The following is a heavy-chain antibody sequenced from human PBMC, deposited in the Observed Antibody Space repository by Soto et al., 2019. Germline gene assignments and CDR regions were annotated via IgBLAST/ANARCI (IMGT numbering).Heavy chain of an antibody. CDR3: ARLDCSGGSCYRYYYYYYMDV. Sequence: GESLKISCKGSGYSFTSYWIGWVRQMPGKGLEWMGIIYPGDSDTRYSPSFQGQVTISADKSISTAYLQWGSLKASDTAMYYCARLDCSGGSCYRYYYYYYMDVWGKGTTVTVS. J-gene: IGHJ6*03. D-gene: IGHD2-15*01. V-gene: IGHV5-51*01. CDR2: IYPGDSDT. CDR1: GYSFTSYW.